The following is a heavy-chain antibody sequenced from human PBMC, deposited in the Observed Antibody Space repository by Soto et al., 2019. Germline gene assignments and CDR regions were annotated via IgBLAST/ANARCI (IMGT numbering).Heavy chain of an antibody. CDR1: GGSISSYY. CDR2: IYYSGST. V-gene: IGHV4-59*01. CDR3: ARGAVEGGGDCYSGYYGMDV. Sequence: TSETLSLTCTVSGGSISSYYWSWIRQPPGKGLEWIGYIYYSGSTNYNPSLKSRVTISVDTSKNQFSLKLSSVTAADTAVYYCARGAVEGGGDCYSGYYGMDVWGRVTRGTVSS. J-gene: IGHJ6*02. D-gene: IGHD2-21*02.